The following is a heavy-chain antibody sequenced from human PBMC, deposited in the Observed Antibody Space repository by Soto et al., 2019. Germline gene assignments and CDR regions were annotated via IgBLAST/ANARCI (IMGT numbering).Heavy chain of an antibody. J-gene: IGHJ6*02. D-gene: IGHD1-26*01. V-gene: IGHV1-69*13. CDR3: AKDLSLGLYYGMDV. Sequence: ASVKVSCKASGGTFSSYAISWVRQAPGQGLEWMGGIIPIFGTANYAQKFQGRVTITADESTSTAYMELSSLRSEDTALYYCAKDLSLGLYYGMDVWGQGTTVTVSS. CDR2: IIPIFGTA. CDR1: GGTFSSYA.